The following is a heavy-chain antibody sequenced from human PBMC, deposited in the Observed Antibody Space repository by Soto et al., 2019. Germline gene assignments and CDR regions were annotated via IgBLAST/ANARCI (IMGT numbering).Heavy chain of an antibody. CDR1: GFTFSSHA. CDR3: AKATLVVVVIHEFDY. Sequence: GSLRLSCAASGFTFSSHAMNWVRQAPGKGLEWVSSISSHGDTTYYAESVRGRFTISRDNSKNTLFLQMNSLRAGDTAVYFCAKATLVVVVIHEFDYWGQGTVVTVSS. V-gene: IGHV3-23*01. J-gene: IGHJ4*02. CDR2: ISSHGDTT. D-gene: IGHD3-22*01.